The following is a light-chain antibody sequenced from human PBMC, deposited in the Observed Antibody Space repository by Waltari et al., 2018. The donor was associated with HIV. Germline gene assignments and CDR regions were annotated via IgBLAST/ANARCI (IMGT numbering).Light chain of an antibody. CDR2: YTS. CDR1: SSNIGAGYD. Sequence: QSVLTQPPSVSGAPGQRVTISCTGSSSNIGAGYDLHWYRQLPGTAPKLLIYYTSQRPSGVPDRVSGSKSGTAASLAITGLQAEDEADYYCQSYDSSLSGWVFGGGTKLTVL. CDR3: QSYDSSLSGWV. J-gene: IGLJ3*02. V-gene: IGLV1-40*01.